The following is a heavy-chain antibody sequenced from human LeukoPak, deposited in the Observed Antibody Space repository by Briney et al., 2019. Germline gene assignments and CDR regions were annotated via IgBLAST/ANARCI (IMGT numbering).Heavy chain of an antibody. CDR2: ISSSSSTI. CDR3: ARVWSGATDY. V-gene: IGHV3-48*04. D-gene: IGHD1-26*01. J-gene: IGHJ4*02. Sequence: PGGSLRLSCAASGFTFSSYSMNWVRQAPGKGLGWVSYISSSSSTIYYADSVKGRFTISRDNAKNSLYLQMNSLRAEDTAVYYCARVWSGATDYWGQGTLVTVSS. CDR1: GFTFSSYS.